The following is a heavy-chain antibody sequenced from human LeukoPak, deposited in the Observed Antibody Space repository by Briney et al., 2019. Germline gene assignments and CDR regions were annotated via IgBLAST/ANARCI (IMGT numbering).Heavy chain of an antibody. CDR1: GGSISSSSYY. V-gene: IGHV4-39*07. CDR2: IYYSGST. Sequence: PSETLPLTCTVSGGSISSSSYYWGWIRHPPGKGLEWIGSIYYSGSTYYNPSLKSRVTISVDTSKNQFSLKLSSVTAADTAVYFCARDPLAVAGFNFDYWGQGTLVTVSS. J-gene: IGHJ4*02. CDR3: ARDPLAVAGFNFDY. D-gene: IGHD6-19*01.